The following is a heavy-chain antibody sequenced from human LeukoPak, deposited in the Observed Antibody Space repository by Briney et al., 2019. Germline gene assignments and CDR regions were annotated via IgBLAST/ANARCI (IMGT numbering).Heavy chain of an antibody. CDR1: GFTFSSYN. V-gene: IGHV3-30*03. D-gene: IGHD2-2*01. J-gene: IGHJ4*02. CDR3: ARDHSAMPSY. Sequence: AGGSLRLSCAASGFTFSSYNFHWPRQAPGKGLEWLTVISYDGSYTSYGASVKGRFTVSRDNSQNTLYLQMNGLRAEDTALYYCARDHSAMPSYWGQGTLVTVSS. CDR2: ISYDGSYT.